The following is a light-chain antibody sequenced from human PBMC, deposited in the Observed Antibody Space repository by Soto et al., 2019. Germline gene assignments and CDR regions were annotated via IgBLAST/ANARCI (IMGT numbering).Light chain of an antibody. CDR2: GAS. CDR1: QSVSSN. V-gene: IGKV3-15*01. J-gene: IGKJ2*01. CDR3: QQYNSLPPYT. Sequence: EIVMTQSPATLSVSPGERATLSCRASQSVSSNLAWYQQKPGQAPRLLIYGASTRATGIPARFIGSGSGTEFTRTTSSLRSEDFAVYYCQQYNSLPPYTFGQGTKLEIK.